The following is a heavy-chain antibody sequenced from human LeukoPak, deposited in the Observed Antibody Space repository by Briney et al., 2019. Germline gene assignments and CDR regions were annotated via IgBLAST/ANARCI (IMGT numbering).Heavy chain of an antibody. CDR1: GFTFSNYA. V-gene: IGHV3-23*01. J-gene: IGHJ4*02. D-gene: IGHD3-22*01. Sequence: PGGSLKLSCAASGFTFSNYAMSWVRQAPGRGLEWVSAISGSDGITYYADSVKGRVTISRDNSKNTLYLQMNSLRAEDTAVYHCAKVPSYYYDSSGYYYIDYWGQGTLVTVSS. CDR3: AKVPSYYYDSSGYYYIDY. CDR2: ISGSDGIT.